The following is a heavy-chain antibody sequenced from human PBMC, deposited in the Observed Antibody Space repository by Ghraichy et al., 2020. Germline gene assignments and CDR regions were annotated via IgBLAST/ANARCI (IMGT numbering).Heavy chain of an antibody. D-gene: IGHD2-2*01. J-gene: IGHJ4*02. CDR2: IKTETDGGTT. V-gene: IGHV3-15*01. CDR1: GFTFSNAW. CDR3: TTDRDCTSGTCYQFNS. Sequence: GGSLRLSCAASGFTFSNAWMSWARQAPGKGLEWVGRIKTETDGGTTDYVAPVKGRFTVSRDDSKNTLYLQMNSLKTEDTAVYYCTTDRDCTSGTCYQFNSWGQGTLVTVSS.